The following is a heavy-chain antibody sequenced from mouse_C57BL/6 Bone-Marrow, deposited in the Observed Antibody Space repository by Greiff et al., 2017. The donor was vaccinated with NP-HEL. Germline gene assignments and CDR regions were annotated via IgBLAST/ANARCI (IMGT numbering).Heavy chain of an antibody. CDR1: GYTFTDYY. Sequence: VQLQQSGAELVKPGASVKISCKASGYTFTDYYINWVKQRPGQGLEWIGKIGPGSGSTYYNEKFKGKATLTADKSSSTAYMQLSSLTSEDSAVYFCARPPYYYGSSPWFAYWGQGTLVTVSA. CDR2: IGPGSGST. V-gene: IGHV1-77*01. J-gene: IGHJ3*01. D-gene: IGHD1-1*01. CDR3: ARPPYYYGSSPWFAY.